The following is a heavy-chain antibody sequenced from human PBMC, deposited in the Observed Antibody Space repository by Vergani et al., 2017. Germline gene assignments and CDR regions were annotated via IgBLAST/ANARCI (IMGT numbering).Heavy chain of an antibody. Sequence: EVHLLESGGGQVEAGGSLRLSCVASGFTFSNYAMSWVRQTSGKGLEWVSAISGHGDRTYYADSVKGRFTISRDNSKNTVYLQMNSLKAEDRATYYCAREERSNTSTFGGDWGQGTLVTV. CDR1: GFTFSNYA. D-gene: IGHD2/OR15-2a*01. J-gene: IGHJ4*02. V-gene: IGHV3-23*01. CDR2: ISGHGDRT. CDR3: AREERSNTSTFGGD.